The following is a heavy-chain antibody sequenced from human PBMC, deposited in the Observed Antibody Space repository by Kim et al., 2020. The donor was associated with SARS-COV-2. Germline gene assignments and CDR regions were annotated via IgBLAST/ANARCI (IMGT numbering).Heavy chain of an antibody. Sequence: AASVKGRFTISRDDSKNSLYLQMNSLKTEDTAVYYCARGPSIVGATDFDYWGQGTLVTVSS. J-gene: IGHJ4*02. CDR3: ARGPSIVGATDFDY. D-gene: IGHD1-26*01. V-gene: IGHV3-72*01.